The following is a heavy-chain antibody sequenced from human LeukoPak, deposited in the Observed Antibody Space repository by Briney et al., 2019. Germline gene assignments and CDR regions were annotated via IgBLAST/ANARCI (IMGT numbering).Heavy chain of an antibody. V-gene: IGHV4-59*01. D-gene: IGHD5-12*01. J-gene: IGHJ4*02. CDR2: IYYSGST. CDR1: GGSISSYY. CDR3: ARAGEVATIEFYFDY. Sequence: SETLSLTCTVSGGSISSYYWSWIRQPPGKGLEWIGYIYYSGSTNCNPSLKSRVTISVDTSKNQFSLKLSSVTAADTAVYYCARAGEVATIEFYFDYWGQGTLVTVSS.